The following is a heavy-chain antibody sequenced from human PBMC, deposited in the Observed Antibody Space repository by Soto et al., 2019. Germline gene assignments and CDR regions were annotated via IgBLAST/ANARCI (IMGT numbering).Heavy chain of an antibody. J-gene: IGHJ6*02. V-gene: IGHV3-23*01. D-gene: IGHD3-10*01. CDR3: AKDLEGPMASYYGMDV. Sequence: GGSLRLFCAASGFTFSSYAMSWVRQAPGKGLEWVSAISGSGGSTYYADSVKGRFTISRDNSKNTLYLQMNSLRAEDTAVYNCAKDLEGPMASYYGMDVCGQGTTVTVSS. CDR1: GFTFSSYA. CDR2: ISGSGGST.